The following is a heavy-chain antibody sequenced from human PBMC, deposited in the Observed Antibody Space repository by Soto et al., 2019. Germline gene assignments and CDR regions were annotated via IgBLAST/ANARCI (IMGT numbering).Heavy chain of an antibody. V-gene: IGHV1-18*01. CDR3: ARVFYYYDDTGGSGYGMDV. J-gene: IGHJ6*02. CDR1: GYTFTSYG. Sequence: GASVKVSCKASGYTFTSYGISWVRQAPGQGLEWMGWISAYNGNTNYAQKLQGRVTMTTDTSTSTAYMELRSLRSDDTAVYYCARVFYYYDDTGGSGYGMDVWGQGTTVTVSS. CDR2: ISAYNGNT. D-gene: IGHD3-22*01.